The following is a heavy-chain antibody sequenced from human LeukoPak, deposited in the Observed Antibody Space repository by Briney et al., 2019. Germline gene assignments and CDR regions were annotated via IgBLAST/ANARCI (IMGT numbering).Heavy chain of an antibody. CDR1: GGSISSSSYY. CDR2: IYYSGST. Sequence: SETLSLTCTVSGGSISSSSYYWGWIRQPPGKGLEWIGSIYYSGSTYYNPSLKSRVTISVDTSKNQFSLKLSSVTAADTAVYYCARLINRHIVVVTSEGNDYWGQGTLVTVSS. D-gene: IGHD2-21*02. J-gene: IGHJ4*02. V-gene: IGHV4-39*01. CDR3: ARLINRHIVVVTSEGNDY.